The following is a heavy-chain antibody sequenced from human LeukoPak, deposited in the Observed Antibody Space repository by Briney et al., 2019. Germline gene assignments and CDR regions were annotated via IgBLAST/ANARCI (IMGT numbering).Heavy chain of an antibody. CDR1: GFTSSSYA. CDR2: ISYDGSNK. D-gene: IGHD3-10*01. V-gene: IGHV3-30*04. Sequence: GGSLRLSCAASGFTSSSYAMHWVRQAPGKGLEWVAVISYDGSNKYYADSVKGRFTISRDNAKNSLYLQMNSLRAEDTAVYYCARVLLWFGELDYWGQGTLVTVSS. CDR3: ARVLLWFGELDY. J-gene: IGHJ4*02.